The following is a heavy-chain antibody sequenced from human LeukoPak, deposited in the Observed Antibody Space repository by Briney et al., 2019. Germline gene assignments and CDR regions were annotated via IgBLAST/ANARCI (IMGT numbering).Heavy chain of an antibody. J-gene: IGHJ4*02. D-gene: IGHD3-3*01. CDR3: ARGIWSGYYRKYYFDY. CDR2: INHSGST. V-gene: IGHV4-34*01. CDR1: GGSFSGYY. Sequence: SETLSLTCAVYGGSFSGYYWSWIRQPPGKGLEWIGEINHSGSTNYTPSLKSRVTISVDTSKNQFSLKLSSVTAADTAVYYCARGIWSGYYRKYYFDYWGQGTLVTVSS.